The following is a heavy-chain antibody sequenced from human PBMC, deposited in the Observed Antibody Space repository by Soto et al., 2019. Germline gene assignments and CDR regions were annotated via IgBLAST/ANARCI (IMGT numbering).Heavy chain of an antibody. CDR1: GGSISSYY. CDR3: ARNHEILTGYSSPHFDY. V-gene: IGHV4-59*01. J-gene: IGHJ4*02. CDR2: IYYSGST. Sequence: QVQLQESGPGLVKPSETLSLTCTVSGGSISSYYWSWIRQPPGKGLEWIGYIYYSGSTNYNPSLKSRVTISVDTSKNQFSLKLSSVTAADTAVYYWARNHEILTGYSSPHFDYWGQGTLVTVSS. D-gene: IGHD3-9*01.